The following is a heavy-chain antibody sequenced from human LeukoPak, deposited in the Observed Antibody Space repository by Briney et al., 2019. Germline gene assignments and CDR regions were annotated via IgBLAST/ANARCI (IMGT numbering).Heavy chain of an antibody. CDR3: ARAIDGRYSYGYFDY. V-gene: IGHV3-30*04. CDR1: GFTFSSYA. CDR2: ISYDGSNK. D-gene: IGHD5-18*01. Sequence: GRSLRLSCAASGFTFSSYAMHWVRQAPGKGLEWVAVISYDGSNKYYADSVKGRFTISRDNSKNTLYLQMNSLRAEDTAVYYCARAIDGRYSYGYFDYWGQGTLVTVSS. J-gene: IGHJ4*02.